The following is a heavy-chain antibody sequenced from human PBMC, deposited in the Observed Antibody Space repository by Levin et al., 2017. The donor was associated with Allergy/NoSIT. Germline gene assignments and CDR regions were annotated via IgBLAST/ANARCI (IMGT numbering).Heavy chain of an antibody. CDR3: ARNWRSAFDI. CDR1: GFTFSSYW. V-gene: IGHV3-7*04. CDR2: IKQDGTEK. J-gene: IGHJ3*02. Sequence: GESLKISCAASGFTFSSYWMSWVRQAPGKGLEWVANIKQDGTEKYYVDSVRGRFTVSKDNAKNSVYLQMSSLRVEDTAMYYCARNWRSAFDIWGQGTVVTVSS.